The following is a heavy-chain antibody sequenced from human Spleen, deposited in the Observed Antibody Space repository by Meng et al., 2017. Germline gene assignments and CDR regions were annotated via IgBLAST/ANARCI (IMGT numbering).Heavy chain of an antibody. D-gene: IGHD3-10*01. CDR1: TYAFGTYG. V-gene: IGHV1-18*01. Sequence: QVHLLLSGTEVKNPGAPVRLSCKASTYAFGTYGISWVRQAPGQGLDWMGYFVTYRDTYPSPKFQHRVTLTTDTYTNTVFMELRSLTSDDTAVYYCVKGTPGRSYCDYWGPGTLVTVSS. J-gene: IGHJ4*02. CDR2: FVTYRDT. CDR3: VKGTPGRSYCDY.